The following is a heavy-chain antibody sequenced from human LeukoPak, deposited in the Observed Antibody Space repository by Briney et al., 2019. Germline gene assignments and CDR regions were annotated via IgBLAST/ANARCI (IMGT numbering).Heavy chain of an antibody. J-gene: IGHJ4*02. V-gene: IGHV3-30*18. CDR2: ISYDGSNK. CDR3: AKDQWRYCSSTSCYRGDY. Sequence: PGRSLRLSCAASGFTFSSYGMHWVRQAPGKGLEWVAVISYDGSNKYYADSVKGRFTISRDNSKNTLYLQMNSLRAEDTAVYYCAKDQWRYCSSTSCYRGDYWGQGTLVTVSS. CDR1: GFTFSSYG. D-gene: IGHD2-2*02.